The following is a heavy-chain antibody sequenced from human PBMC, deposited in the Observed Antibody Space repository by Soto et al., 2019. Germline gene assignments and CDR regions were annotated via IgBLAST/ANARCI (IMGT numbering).Heavy chain of an antibody. V-gene: IGHV3-11*06. CDR2: ISSSSSYT. CDR3: ARDFYIGGWKGARGY. D-gene: IGHD6-19*01. Sequence: QVQLVESGGGLVKPGGSLRLSCAASGFTFSDYYMSWIRQAPGKGLEWVSYISSSSSYTNYADSVKGRFTISRDNAKNSLYLQMNSLRAEDTAVYYCARDFYIGGWKGARGYWGQGTLVTVSS. CDR1: GFTFSDYY. J-gene: IGHJ4*02.